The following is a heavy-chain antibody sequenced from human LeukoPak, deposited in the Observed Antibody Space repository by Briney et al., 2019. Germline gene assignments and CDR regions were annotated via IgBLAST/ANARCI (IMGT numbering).Heavy chain of an antibody. CDR3: AELGITMIGGV. V-gene: IGHV3-48*03. Sequence: GGSLRLSCAASGFTFSSYEMNWVRKAPGKGLEGVSYISSSGSTIYYADSVKGRSTISSDNAKNSLYLQMNSLRAEDTSVYYCAELGITMIGGVWGKGTTVTISS. CDR2: ISSSGSTI. J-gene: IGHJ6*04. CDR1: GFTFSSYE. D-gene: IGHD3-10*02.